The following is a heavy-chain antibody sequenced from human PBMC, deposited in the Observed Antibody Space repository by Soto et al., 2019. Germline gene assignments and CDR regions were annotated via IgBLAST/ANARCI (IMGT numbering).Heavy chain of an antibody. D-gene: IGHD2-21*02. CDR2: MSPESGNT. CDR3: EVTTGY. Sequence: QVQVVQSRAEVKKPWASVKVSCKASGYTFTDYAINWVRQASGQGLEYMGWMSPESGNTGYAPQFQGRVTMTRNTSISTAYMELRRLTSEDTAVYYCEVTTGYWGQGTKVTVSS. J-gene: IGHJ4*02. V-gene: IGHV1-8*01. CDR1: GYTFTDYA.